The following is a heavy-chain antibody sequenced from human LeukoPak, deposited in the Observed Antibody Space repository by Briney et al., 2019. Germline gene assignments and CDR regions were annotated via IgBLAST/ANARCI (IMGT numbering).Heavy chain of an antibody. Sequence: GASVKVSCKASGYTFTSYGISWVRQAPGQGLEWMGWISAYNGNTNYAQKLQGRVTMTTDTSTSTAYMELRSLRSDDTAVYYCARDGYVWGSYRSDFDYWGQGTLVTVSS. CDR1: GYTFTSYG. CDR2: ISAYNGNT. J-gene: IGHJ4*02. CDR3: ARDGYVWGSYRSDFDY. D-gene: IGHD3-16*02. V-gene: IGHV1-18*04.